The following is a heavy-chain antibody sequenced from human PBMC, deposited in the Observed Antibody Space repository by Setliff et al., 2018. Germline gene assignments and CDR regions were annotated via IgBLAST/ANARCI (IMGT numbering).Heavy chain of an antibody. Sequence: PGGSLRLSCAASGFAFSNFAMNWVRQAPGKGLEWVANIKQDGSEKNYVDSVKGRFTISRDNARNSLYLQMNSLRAEDTAVYYCARLYSSGWDYWGQGTLVTVSS. CDR1: GFAFSNFA. J-gene: IGHJ4*02. CDR2: IKQDGSEK. V-gene: IGHV3-7*03. D-gene: IGHD6-19*01. CDR3: ARLYSSGWDY.